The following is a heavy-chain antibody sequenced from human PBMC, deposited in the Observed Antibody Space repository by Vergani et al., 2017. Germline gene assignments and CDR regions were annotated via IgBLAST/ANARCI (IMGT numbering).Heavy chain of an antibody. D-gene: IGHD3-3*01. CDR2: ISYDGSNK. J-gene: IGHJ5*02. Sequence: QVQLVESGGGVVQPGRSLRLSCAASGFTFSSYGMHWVRQAPGKGLEWVAVISYDGSNKYYADSVKGRFTISRDNSKNTLYLQMNSLRAEDTAVYYCARIYYDFCSGPNWFVPGGEATLVAVSA. CDR3: ARIYYDFCSGPNWFVP. V-gene: IGHV3-30*03. CDR1: GFTFSSYG.